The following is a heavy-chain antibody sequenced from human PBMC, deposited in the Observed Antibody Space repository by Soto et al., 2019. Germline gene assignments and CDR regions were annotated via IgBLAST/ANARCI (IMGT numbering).Heavy chain of an antibody. CDR1: GFSLCTSGMC. D-gene: IGHD3-22*01. Sequence: SGPTLVHPTHTLTLTCTFSGFSLCTSGMCVSWIRQPPGKALQWLALIDRDDDKYYNTSLKTRLTISKDTSKNQVVLTMTNMDPVDTATYYCSRAKGNYYDSSGYYTDAFDIWGQGTMVTVSS. CDR3: SRAKGNYYDSSGYYTDAFDI. V-gene: IGHV2-70*01. J-gene: IGHJ3*02. CDR2: IDRDDDK.